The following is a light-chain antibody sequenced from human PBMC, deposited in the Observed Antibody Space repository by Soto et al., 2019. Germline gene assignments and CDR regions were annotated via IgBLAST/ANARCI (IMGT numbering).Light chain of an antibody. CDR1: QTISSW. CDR2: KAS. V-gene: IGKV1-5*03. Sequence: DIQMTQSASTLSGSLGDRVTITCRATQTISSWLAWYQQKKGKAPKLLIYKASTLKSGVPSRFSGSGYGTEVNLTISRLETDDFATYYCQHYDTSSGTFGQGTKVDIK. CDR3: QHYDTSSGT. J-gene: IGKJ1*01.